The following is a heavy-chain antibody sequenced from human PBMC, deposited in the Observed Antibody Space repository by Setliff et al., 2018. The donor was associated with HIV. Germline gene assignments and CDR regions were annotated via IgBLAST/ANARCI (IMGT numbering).Heavy chain of an antibody. J-gene: IGHJ4*02. CDR3: ARSLLPSITVAGTIGY. CDR1: GGSISSGTYF. V-gene: IGHV4-61*09. D-gene: IGHD6-19*01. CDR2: IHTSGNA. Sequence: SETMSLTCTVSGGSISSGTYFWSWIRQPAGKGLEWIGHIHTSGNANYNPSLNSRVTISVDTSKNHFSLKLSSVTAADTAVYYCARSLLPSITVAGTIGYWGQGSLVTVSS.